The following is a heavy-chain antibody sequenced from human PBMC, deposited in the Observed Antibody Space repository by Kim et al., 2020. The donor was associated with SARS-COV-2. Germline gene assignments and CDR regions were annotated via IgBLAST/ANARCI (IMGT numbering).Heavy chain of an antibody. J-gene: IGHJ4*02. CDR2: IYYSGST. CDR1: GGSISSYY. Sequence: SETLSLTCTVSGGSISSYYWSWIRQPPGKGLEWIGYIYYSGSTNYNPSLKSRVTISVDTSKNQFSLKLSSVTAADTAVYYCALVDRTMVRGVKEWGQGTLVTVSS. D-gene: IGHD3-10*01. CDR3: ALVDRTMVRGVKE. V-gene: IGHV4-59*01.